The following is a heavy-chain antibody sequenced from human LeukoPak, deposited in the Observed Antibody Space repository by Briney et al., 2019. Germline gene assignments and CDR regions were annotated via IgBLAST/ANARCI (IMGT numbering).Heavy chain of an antibody. J-gene: IGHJ4*02. D-gene: IGHD1-26*01. CDR3: ARDSFGGSSDY. CDR1: GGASGSSRYD. V-gene: IGHV4-39*07. Sequence: SETRSLGCSVSGGASGSSRYDWGWIRQPPGKGLEWIGSIYYSGSTYYNPSLKSRVTISVDTSKNKFSLKLSSVTAADTAVYYCARDSFGGSSDYWGQGTLVTVSS. CDR2: IYYSGST.